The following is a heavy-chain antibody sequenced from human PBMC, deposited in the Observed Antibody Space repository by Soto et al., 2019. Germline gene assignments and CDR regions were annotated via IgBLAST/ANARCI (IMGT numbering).Heavy chain of an antibody. J-gene: IGHJ6*02. Sequence: QAQLVQSGTEVKKPGASVKVSCKASGYPFTGPYIYWVRQAPGQGLEWMGWINPSSGGTEFAEKFQGRVTVTRDTSIRTVFLELISLTSDDTGVYFCARDFRTYSHGVDVWGQGTAVTVSS. CDR1: GYPFTGPY. CDR2: INPSSGGT. CDR3: ARDFRTYSHGVDV. D-gene: IGHD4-4*01. V-gene: IGHV1-2*02.